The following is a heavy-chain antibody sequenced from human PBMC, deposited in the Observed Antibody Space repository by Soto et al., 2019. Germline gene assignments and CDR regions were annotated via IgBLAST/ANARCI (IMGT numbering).Heavy chain of an antibody. Sequence: QVQLVESGGGVVQPGRSLRLSCAASGFTFSSYGMHWVRQAPGKGLEWVAVIWYDGSNKYYADSVKGRFTISRDNSKNTLYLLMNSLRAEDTAVYYCARIQLNYYYGMDVWVQGTTVTVSS. CDR2: IWYDGSNK. CDR1: GFTFSSYG. J-gene: IGHJ6*02. D-gene: IGHD5-18*01. CDR3: ARIQLNYYYGMDV. V-gene: IGHV3-33*01.